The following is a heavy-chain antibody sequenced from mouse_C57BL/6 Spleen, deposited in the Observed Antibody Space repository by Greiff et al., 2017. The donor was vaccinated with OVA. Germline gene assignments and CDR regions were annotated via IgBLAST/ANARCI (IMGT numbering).Heavy chain of an antibody. D-gene: IGHD2-4*01. J-gene: IGHJ3*01. Sequence: QVQLQQSGAELVRPGASVTLSCKASGYTFTDYEMHWVKQTPVHGLEWIGAIDPETGGTAYNQKFKGKAILTADKSSSTAYMELRSLTSEDSAVYYCTRWRDYDGFAYWGQGTLVTVSA. V-gene: IGHV1-15*01. CDR2: IDPETGGT. CDR3: TRWRDYDGFAY. CDR1: GYTFTDYE.